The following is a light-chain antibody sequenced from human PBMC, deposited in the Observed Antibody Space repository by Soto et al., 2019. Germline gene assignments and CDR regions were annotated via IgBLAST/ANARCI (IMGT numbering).Light chain of an antibody. J-gene: IGLJ2*01. V-gene: IGLV2-11*01. CDR3: CSNAGSDEV. CDR1: STDVGGYNY. CDR2: DVS. Sequence: QSALTQPPSVSGSPGQSVTISCTGTSTDVGGYNYVPWYQQHPGKAPKGMIYDVSERPSGVPDRFSGSNSGNTASLTISGHQAEDEAYYYRCSNAGSDEVFGGGTKLTVL.